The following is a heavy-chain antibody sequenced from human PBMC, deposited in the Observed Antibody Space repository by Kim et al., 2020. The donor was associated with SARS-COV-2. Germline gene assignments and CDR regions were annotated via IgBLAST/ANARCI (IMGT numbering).Heavy chain of an antibody. J-gene: IGHJ5*02. Sequence: SETLSLTCAVYGGSFSGYYWSWIRQPPGKGLEWIREINHSGSTNYNPSLKSRVTISVDTSKNQFSLKLSSVTAADTAVYYCASRNSSGWYRYNWFDPWGQGTLVTVSS. V-gene: IGHV4-34*01. CDR2: INHSGST. D-gene: IGHD6-19*01. CDR1: GGSFSGYY. CDR3: ASRNSSGWYRYNWFDP.